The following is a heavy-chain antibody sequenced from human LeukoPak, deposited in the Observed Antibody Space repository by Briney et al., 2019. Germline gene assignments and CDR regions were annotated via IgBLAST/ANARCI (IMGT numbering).Heavy chain of an antibody. V-gene: IGHV3-7*05. CDR1: GFTFSNYW. D-gene: IGHD1/OR15-1a*01. Sequence: GGSLRLSCAASGFTFSNYWMSWVRQAPGKGLEWVANMKQGGSEKYCVDSVKGRFTISRDNANNSLYLQMNSLRAEDTAVYYCASGKQMGYWGQGTLVIVSS. CDR2: MKQGGSEK. J-gene: IGHJ4*02. CDR3: ASGKQMGY.